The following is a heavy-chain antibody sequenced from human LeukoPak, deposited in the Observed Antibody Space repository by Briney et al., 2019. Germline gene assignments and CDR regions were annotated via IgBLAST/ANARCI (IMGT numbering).Heavy chain of an antibody. CDR3: ARAPPDAYSSSWPYYFDY. V-gene: IGHV3-30*04. CDR1: GFTFSSYA. CDR2: ISYDGSNK. Sequence: PGGSLRLSCAASGFTFSSYAMHWIRQAPGKGLEWVAVISYDGSNKYYADSVKGRFTISRDNSKNTLYLQMNSLRAEDTAVYYCARAPPDAYSSSWPYYFDYRGQGTLVTVSS. D-gene: IGHD6-13*01. J-gene: IGHJ4*02.